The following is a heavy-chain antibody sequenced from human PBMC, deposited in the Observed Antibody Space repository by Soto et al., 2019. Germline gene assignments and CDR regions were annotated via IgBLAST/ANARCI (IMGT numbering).Heavy chain of an antibody. Sequence: QVQLVESGGGVVQPGRSLRLSCAASGFTFSSYAMHWVRQAPGKGLEWVAVISYDGSNKYYADSVKGRFTISRDNSKNTLYLQMNSRRAGDTAVYYCARDGSYENWFDPWGQGTLVTVSS. CDR3: ARDGSYENWFDP. D-gene: IGHD6-19*01. CDR1: GFTFSSYA. V-gene: IGHV3-30-3*01. J-gene: IGHJ5*02. CDR2: ISYDGSNK.